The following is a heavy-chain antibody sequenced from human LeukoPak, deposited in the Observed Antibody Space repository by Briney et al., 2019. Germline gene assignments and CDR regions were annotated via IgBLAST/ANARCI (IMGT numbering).Heavy chain of an antibody. CDR3: TRAGRISGDYFDY. CDR2: IRTNTYGGTT. Sequence: TGGSLRLSCTASGFTFGDSPMTWVRQAPGKGLEWVGYIRTNTYGGTTEQDGCVKGRLNISRDDYNSIAYLQMNSLKTEDTAVYYCTRAGRISGDYFDYWGQGTLVTVSS. V-gene: IGHV3-49*04. CDR1: GFTFGDSP. D-gene: IGHD6-25*01. J-gene: IGHJ4*02.